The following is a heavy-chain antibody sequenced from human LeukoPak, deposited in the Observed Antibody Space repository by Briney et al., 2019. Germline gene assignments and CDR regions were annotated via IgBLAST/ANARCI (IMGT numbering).Heavy chain of an antibody. V-gene: IGHV1-69*13. CDR3: ASVELAARPRDRRGYFQH. CDR1: GGTFSSYA. J-gene: IGHJ1*01. D-gene: IGHD6-6*01. Sequence: SVNVSCKASGGTFSSYAISWVRQAPGQAFEWLGGIIPIFGTANYAQKFQGRVTITADESTSTAYMELSSLRSEDTAVYYCASVELAARPRDRRGYFQHWDQGTLVTVSS. CDR2: IIPIFGTA.